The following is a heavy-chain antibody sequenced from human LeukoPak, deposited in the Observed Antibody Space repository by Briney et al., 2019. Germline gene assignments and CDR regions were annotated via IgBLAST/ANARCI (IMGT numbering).Heavy chain of an antibody. D-gene: IGHD5-18*01. CDR2: IYVRGTTDDNPT. V-gene: IGHV4-4*07. J-gene: IGHJ5*02. CDR1: GASISKYY. Sequence: NTSETLSPTCTVSGASISKYYWSWIRQPAGKGLEWIGRIYVRGTTDDNPTDYIPPLKSRVIMSVDTSKNQFSLNLSSVTAADTAVYYCARGYSYGKNWFDPWGQGTLVSVSS. CDR3: ARGYSYGKNWFDP.